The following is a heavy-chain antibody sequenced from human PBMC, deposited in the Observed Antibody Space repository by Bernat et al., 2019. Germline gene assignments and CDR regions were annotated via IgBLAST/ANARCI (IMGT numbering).Heavy chain of an antibody. Sequence: QVQLVQSGAEVKKPGSSVKVSCKASGGTFSSYAISWVRQAPGQGLEWMGGIIPIFGTANYAQKFQGRVTITADKSTSTAYMELSSLRSEDTAVYYCARGRHLIQLFFFIGAGTAKLAFDPWGQGTLVTVSS. CDR1: GGTFSSYA. CDR3: ARGRHLIQLFFFIGAGTAKLAFDP. J-gene: IGHJ5*02. D-gene: IGHD5-18*01. CDR2: IIPIFGTA. V-gene: IGHV1-69*06.